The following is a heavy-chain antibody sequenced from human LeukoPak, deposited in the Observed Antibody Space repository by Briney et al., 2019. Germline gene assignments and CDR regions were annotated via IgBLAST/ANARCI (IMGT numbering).Heavy chain of an antibody. Sequence: PSETLSLTCTVSGGSFTTHYWNWFRQPAGKGLEWIGRIYSGGGTNYKSSLKSRVIMLIDTSKRQLSLKLSSVTAADTAIYYCARDIGLDYSSSSFASDIWGPGTLVIVSS. V-gene: IGHV4-4*07. J-gene: IGHJ3*02. CDR2: IYSGGGT. CDR1: GGSFTTHY. D-gene: IGHD6-6*01. CDR3: ARDIGLDYSSSSFASDI.